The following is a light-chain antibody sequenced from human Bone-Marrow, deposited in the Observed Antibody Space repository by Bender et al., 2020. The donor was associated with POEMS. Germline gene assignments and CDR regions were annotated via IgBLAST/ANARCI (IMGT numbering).Light chain of an antibody. Sequence: SYEVTQPPSVSVSPGQTASITCSGDDLGDKYVAWYQLKPGQSPVLVIYQDTKRPAGNPERFSGSNSGNTATLTLSGTQAMDEADYYSQAWDTYSVIFGGGTKLTVL. V-gene: IGLV3-1*01. CDR3: QAWDTYSVI. CDR2: QDT. J-gene: IGLJ2*01. CDR1: DLGDKY.